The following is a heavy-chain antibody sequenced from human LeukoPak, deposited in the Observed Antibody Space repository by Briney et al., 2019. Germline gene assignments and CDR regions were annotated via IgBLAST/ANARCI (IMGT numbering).Heavy chain of an antibody. V-gene: IGHV1-69*05. D-gene: IGHD4/OR15-4a*01. CDR3: ARVGAVHNWFDP. CDR1: GGTFSSYT. CDR2: IIPIFGTT. Sequence: SVKVSCKASGGTFSSYTISWVRQAPGQGLEWMGGIIPIFGTTTYAQKFQGRITIITDASTSTVYMELSSLRSEDTAVYYCARVGAVHNWFDPWGQGTLVTVSS. J-gene: IGHJ5*02.